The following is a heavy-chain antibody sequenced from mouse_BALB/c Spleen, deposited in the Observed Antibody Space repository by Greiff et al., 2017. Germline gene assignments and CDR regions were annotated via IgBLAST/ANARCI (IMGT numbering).Heavy chain of an antibody. Sequence: VQLQQSGAELVRPGVSVKMSCKGSGYTFTDYAMHWVKQSPAQSLEWIGVISTYYGDASYNQKFKGKATMTVDKSSSTAYMELDRLTSEDSAIYYGARGLLRSAFDYWGQGTTLTVSS. CDR1: GYTFTDYA. J-gene: IGHJ2*01. V-gene: IGHV1S137*01. CDR2: ISTYYGDA. D-gene: IGHD1-1*01. CDR3: ARGLLRSAFDY.